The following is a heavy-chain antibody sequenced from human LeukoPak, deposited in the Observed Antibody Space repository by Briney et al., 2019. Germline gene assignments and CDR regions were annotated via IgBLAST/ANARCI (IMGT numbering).Heavy chain of an antibody. CDR1: GFTFSIYW. D-gene: IGHD3-16*02. CDR2: IKQDESEK. J-gene: IGHJ4*02. CDR3: ARSGGALDPYVWGSYRQGHYFEC. Sequence: GGSLRLSCAASGFTFSIYWMRWVRQAPGKGLEWVANIKQDESEKYYVDSVKGRFTISRDNAKNSLYLQMNSLRADDTAVYYCARSGGALDPYVWGSYRQGHYFECWGQGTLVTVSS. V-gene: IGHV3-7*01.